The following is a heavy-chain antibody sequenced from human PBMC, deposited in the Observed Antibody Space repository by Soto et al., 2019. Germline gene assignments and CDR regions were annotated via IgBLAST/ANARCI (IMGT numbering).Heavy chain of an antibody. J-gene: IGHJ6*02. CDR3: ACIFSGGYGYGFYYFGMDV. CDR2: IFYSGTT. CDR1: GGSISSSSYY. Sequence: SETLSLNCTVSGGSISSSSYYWGWIRQPPGKGLEWIGSIFYSGTTYYNPSLKSRVTISVDTSKNQFSLKLSSVTAADTAVYYCACIFSGGYGYGFYYFGMDVWGPGTTVT. V-gene: IGHV4-39*01. D-gene: IGHD5-18*01.